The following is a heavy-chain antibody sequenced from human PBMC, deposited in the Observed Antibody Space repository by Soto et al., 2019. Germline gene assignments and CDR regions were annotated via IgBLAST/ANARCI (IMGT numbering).Heavy chain of an antibody. CDR3: ARAPRGNYGYPSSFDY. Sequence: SEPPSLTCTVSGGSISSYYWSWIRQPPGKGLELVGYIYYSGSTNYNPSLKSRVTISVDTSKNQFSLKLSSVTAADTAVFYCARAPRGNYGYPSSFDYWGQGTLVTVSS. V-gene: IGHV4-59*01. CDR2: IYYSGST. J-gene: IGHJ4*02. CDR1: GGSISSYY. D-gene: IGHD1-7*01.